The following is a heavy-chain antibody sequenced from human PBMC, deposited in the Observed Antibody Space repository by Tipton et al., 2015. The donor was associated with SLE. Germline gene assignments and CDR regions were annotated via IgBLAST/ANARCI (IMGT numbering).Heavy chain of an antibody. CDR3: ARRHYSGPFDS. V-gene: IGHV4-31*03. Sequence: TLSLTCTVSGDSISTGGSYWSWIRQHPGKGLEWIGFIYDSGSTFYSPSLKSRVTISMDTSKNQFSLNLISVTAADTAVYYCARRHYSGPFDSWGQGTLVTVSS. CDR1: GDSISTGGSY. J-gene: IGHJ4*02. CDR2: IYDSGST. D-gene: IGHD5-12*01.